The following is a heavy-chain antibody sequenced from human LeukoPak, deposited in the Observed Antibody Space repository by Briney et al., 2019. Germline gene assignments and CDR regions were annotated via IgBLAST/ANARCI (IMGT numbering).Heavy chain of an antibody. J-gene: IGHJ3*01. CDR2: IYNSGST. Sequence: SETLCLTCTVSGGSISSHYWSWIRQPPGKGLECIGYIYNSGSTNYNPSLKSRVTISLDTSKNQFSLHLTSVTAADTAVYFCARDDYGVFDAFDVWGQGTVVTVSS. V-gene: IGHV4-59*08. CDR3: ARDDYGVFDAFDV. CDR1: GGSISSHY. D-gene: IGHD3-16*01.